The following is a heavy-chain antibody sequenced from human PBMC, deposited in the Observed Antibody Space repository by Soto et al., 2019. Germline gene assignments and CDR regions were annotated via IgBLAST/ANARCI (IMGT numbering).Heavy chain of an antibody. V-gene: IGHV1-3*01. CDR2: INAGNGNT. J-gene: IGHJ3*02. CDR3: ARGTGGNWAAFDI. Sequence: ASVKVSCKASGDTFTSYAMHWVRQAPGQRLEWMGWINAGNGNTNYVQKLQGRVTMTTDTSTSTAYMELRSLRSDDTAVYYCARGTGGNWAAFDIWGQGTMVTVSS. CDR1: GDTFTSYA. D-gene: IGHD2-15*01.